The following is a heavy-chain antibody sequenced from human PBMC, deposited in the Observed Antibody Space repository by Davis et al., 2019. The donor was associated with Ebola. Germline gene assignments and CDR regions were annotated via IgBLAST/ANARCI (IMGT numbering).Heavy chain of an antibody. CDR3: ARGPTIAAAGDYFDY. CDR1: GFTFSSYS. D-gene: IGHD6-13*01. J-gene: IGHJ4*02. V-gene: IGHV3-21*05. Sequence: GGSLRLSCAASGFTFSSYSMNWVRQAPGKGLEWVSYISSSSSYTNYADSVKGRFTISRDNAKNSLYLQMNSLRAEDTAVYYCARGPTIAAAGDYFDYWGQGTLVTVSS. CDR2: ISSSSSYT.